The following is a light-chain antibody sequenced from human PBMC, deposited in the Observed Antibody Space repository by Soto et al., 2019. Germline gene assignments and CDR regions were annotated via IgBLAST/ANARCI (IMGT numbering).Light chain of an antibody. V-gene: IGKV1-9*01. J-gene: IGKJ2*01. Sequence: DIQLTQSPSFLSASVGDRVTITCRASQGISSYLAWYQQKPGKAPKLLIYAASTLQSGVQSTFGGSGSVTEFTPTITSLQPEALATYYCEKVNSYHPLYTFGQGTKLDIK. CDR3: EKVNSYHPLYT. CDR1: QGISSY. CDR2: AAS.